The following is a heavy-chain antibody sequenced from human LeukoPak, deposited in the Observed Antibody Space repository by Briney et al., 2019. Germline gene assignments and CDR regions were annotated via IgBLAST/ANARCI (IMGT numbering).Heavy chain of an antibody. CDR1: GFTFSSYA. Sequence: GGSLRLSCAASGFTFSSYAVSWVRQAPGKGLEWVSSISSSSSYIYYADSVKGRFTISRDNAKNSLYLQMNSLRAEDTAVYYCARGFRGSLDYWGQGTLVTVSS. J-gene: IGHJ4*02. D-gene: IGHD2-15*01. V-gene: IGHV3-21*01. CDR3: ARGFRGSLDY. CDR2: ISSSSSYI.